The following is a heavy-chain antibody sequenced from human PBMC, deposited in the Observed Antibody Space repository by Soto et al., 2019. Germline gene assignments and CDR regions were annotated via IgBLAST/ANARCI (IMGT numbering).Heavy chain of an antibody. J-gene: IGHJ6*02. CDR2: LYNRGST. Sequence: QVQLQESGPGLVKPSETLSLTCTVSGASIRRYYWSWIRQPPGKGLEWIGYLYNRGSTNYNPSLKSRVTISVDTSKNQCSLKVTSVTAAETAVDYCARDTIAAGEGIYFGMDVWGQGTPVTVSS. CDR1: GASIRRYY. CDR3: ARDTIAAGEGIYFGMDV. V-gene: IGHV4-59*01. D-gene: IGHD6-13*01.